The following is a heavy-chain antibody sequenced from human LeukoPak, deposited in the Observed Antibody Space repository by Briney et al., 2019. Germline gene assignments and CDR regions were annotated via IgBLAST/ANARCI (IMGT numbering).Heavy chain of an antibody. D-gene: IGHD1-26*01. CDR1: GGSFSGYY. CDR3: ARGQGRLSY. V-gene: IGHV4-34*01. CDR2: INHSGST. J-gene: IGHJ4*02. Sequence: SETLSLTCAVYGGSFSGYYWSWIRQPPGKGLEWIGEINHSGSTNYNPSLKSRVTISVDTSKSQFSLKLSSVTAADTAVYYCARGQGRLSYWGQGTLVTVSS.